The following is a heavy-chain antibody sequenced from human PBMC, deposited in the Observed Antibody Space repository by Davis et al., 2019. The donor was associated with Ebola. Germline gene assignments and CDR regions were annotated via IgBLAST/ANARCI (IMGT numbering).Heavy chain of an antibody. CDR3: ARERQGDVWGSYRYSFDY. D-gene: IGHD3-16*02. CDR1: GGTFSSYT. Sequence: SVKVSCKASGGTFSSYTISWVRQAPGQGLEWMGGIIPIFGTANYAQKFQGRVTITADESTSTAYMELSSLRSEDTAVYYCARERQGDVWGSYRYSFDYWGQGTLVTVSS. V-gene: IGHV1-69*13. CDR2: IIPIFGTA. J-gene: IGHJ4*02.